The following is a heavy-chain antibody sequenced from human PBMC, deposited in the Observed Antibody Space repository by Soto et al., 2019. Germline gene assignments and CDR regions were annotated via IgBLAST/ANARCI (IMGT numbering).Heavy chain of an antibody. V-gene: IGHV3-15*07. J-gene: IGHJ4*02. CDR2: IKSKTDGGTT. CDR1: DVTFSNAW. Sequence: LRLSCGAADVTFSNAWMNWVRQDPGKGLEWVGRIKSKTDGGTTDYAAPVKGRFTISRDDSKNTLYLQMNSLKTEDTAVYYCTTDSGVVLVPAANMRDYWGQGTLVTVSS. CDR3: TTDSGVVLVPAANMRDY. D-gene: IGHD2-2*01.